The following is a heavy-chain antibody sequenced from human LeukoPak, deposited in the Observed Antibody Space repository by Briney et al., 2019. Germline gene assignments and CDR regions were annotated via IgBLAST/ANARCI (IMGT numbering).Heavy chain of an antibody. CDR2: IIPIFGAT. J-gene: IGHJ6*02. Sequence: SVKVSCKASGGTFNNYAISWVRQAPGQGLEWMGEIIPIFGATNYAQKFQGRVTITADESTSAAYMGLSSLRSEDTAVYYCARDPIEDRDVYCSGGSCYSRGNGMDVWGQGTTVTVSS. CDR1: GGTFNNYA. CDR3: ARDPIEDRDVYCSGGSCYSRGNGMDV. D-gene: IGHD2-15*01. V-gene: IGHV1-69*01.